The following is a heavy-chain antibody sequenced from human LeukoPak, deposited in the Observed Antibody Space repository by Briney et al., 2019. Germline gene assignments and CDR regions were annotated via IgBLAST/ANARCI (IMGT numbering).Heavy chain of an antibody. J-gene: IGHJ4*02. CDR1: RFTFSSCA. V-gene: IGHV3-23*01. Sequence: PGGSLRLSCAASRFTFSSCAMSWVRQAPGMRLEWVSTIGGSGGGIYYADSVKGWFTISRDNSQSTLYLQMNSLRAEDTAVYYCAKYRGFGDSYDSWGQGTLVTVSS. CDR3: AKYRGFGDSYDS. D-gene: IGHD3-10*01. CDR2: IGGSGGGI.